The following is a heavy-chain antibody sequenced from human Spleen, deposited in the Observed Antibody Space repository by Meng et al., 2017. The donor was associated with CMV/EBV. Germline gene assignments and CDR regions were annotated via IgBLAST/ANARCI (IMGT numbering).Heavy chain of an antibody. J-gene: IGHJ4*02. CDR1: FSLTTSGLR. Sequence: FSLTTSGLRVCWLRQPPRQALGWLALIYWNDDKRYSPSLKTRLSIPRDTSKTQVVLTITNMDPVDTATYYCVHKYDVWSSYWHYFDHWGQGLLVTVSS. D-gene: IGHD3-3*01. CDR2: IYWNDDK. V-gene: IGHV2-5*01. CDR3: VHKYDVWSSYWHYFDH.